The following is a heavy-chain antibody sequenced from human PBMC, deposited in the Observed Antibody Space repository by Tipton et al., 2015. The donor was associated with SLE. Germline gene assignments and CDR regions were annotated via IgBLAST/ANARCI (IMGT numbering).Heavy chain of an antibody. CDR3: AKDHSSGWNGFDY. CDR2: IRWEGGST. CDR1: GFTFDDYA. J-gene: IGHJ4*02. Sequence: SLRLSCAASGFTFDDYAMHWVRQAPGKGLEWVSLIRWEGGSTYYADSVKGRFTISRDNSKNSLYLQMNSLRAEDTALYYCAKDHSSGWNGFDYWGQGTRVTVSS. D-gene: IGHD6-19*01. V-gene: IGHV3-43D*04.